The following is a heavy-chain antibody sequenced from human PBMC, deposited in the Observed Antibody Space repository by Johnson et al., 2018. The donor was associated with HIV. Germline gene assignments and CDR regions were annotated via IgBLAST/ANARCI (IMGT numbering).Heavy chain of an antibody. CDR1: GFTFSSYA. J-gene: IGHJ3*02. Sequence: VQLVESGGGLVQPGGSLRLSCAASGFTFSSYAMSWVRQAPGKGLEWVSAISGSGGNTYYADSVKGRFTISRDNSKNTLSLQMNRLRAEDTALYYCAREGLLRSMWTFDIWGQGTMVTVSS. CDR2: ISGSGGNT. CDR3: AREGLLRSMWTFDI. V-gene: IGHV3-23*04. D-gene: IGHD1-26*01.